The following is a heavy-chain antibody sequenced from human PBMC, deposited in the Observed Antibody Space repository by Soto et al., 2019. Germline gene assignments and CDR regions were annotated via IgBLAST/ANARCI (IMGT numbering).Heavy chain of an antibody. CDR1: GYIFTNYA. J-gene: IGHJ2*01. CDR2: INGGNGNT. D-gene: IGHD6-19*01. V-gene: IGHV1-3*01. Sequence: ASVKVSCKASGYIFTNYAIHWVRQAPRQRLEWMGWINGGNGNTKYSQKFQGRATITRDTSASTGYMDLSSLRSEDTAVYYCARSGYSSGWYHWYFDFWGRGTLVTVSS. CDR3: ARSGYSSGWYHWYFDF.